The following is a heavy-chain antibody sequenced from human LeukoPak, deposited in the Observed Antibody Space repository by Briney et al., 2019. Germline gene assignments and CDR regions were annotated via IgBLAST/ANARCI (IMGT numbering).Heavy chain of an antibody. D-gene: IGHD3-10*01. CDR1: GFTFSNYG. CDR2: VSGSGGRT. V-gene: IGHV3-23*01. CDR3: AKSYASGSFYDY. J-gene: IGHJ4*02. Sequence: GGTLRLSCAASGFTFSNYGMSWVRQSPGKGLEWVSRVSGSGGRTYYADSVKGRFTISRDNSKNTLSLQMNNLRADDTAVYYCAKSYASGSFYDYWGQGTLVTVSS.